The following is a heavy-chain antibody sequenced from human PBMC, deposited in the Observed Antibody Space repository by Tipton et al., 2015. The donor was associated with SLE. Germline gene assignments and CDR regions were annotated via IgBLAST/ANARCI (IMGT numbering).Heavy chain of an antibody. V-gene: IGHV4-61*02. CDR2: IHPTGST. J-gene: IGHJ6*03. Sequence: TLSLTCSVSGDSISSGSHYWNWIRQSAGKGLEWIGRIHPTGSTNHNPSLKSRVTISLDTSKNQFSLKLNSVTAADTAVYYCARGLPGPYYYYYYMDVWGKGTTVTVSS. CDR3: ARGLPGPYYYYYYMDV. CDR1: GDSISSGSHY.